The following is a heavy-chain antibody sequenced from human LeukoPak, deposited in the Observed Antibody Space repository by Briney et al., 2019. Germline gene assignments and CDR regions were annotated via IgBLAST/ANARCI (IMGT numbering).Heavy chain of an antibody. CDR2: ISGSGGST. D-gene: IGHD3-22*01. J-gene: IGHJ4*02. V-gene: IGHV3-23*01. Sequence: GGSLRLSXAAXXXXXXSXAXXWVRXXXXXXXXXXSAISGSGGSTYYADSVKGRFTISRDNSKNTLYLQMNSLRAEDTAVYYCAKLKGLLTTNFDYWGQGTLVTVSS. CDR3: AKLKGLLTTNFDY. CDR1: XXXXXSXA.